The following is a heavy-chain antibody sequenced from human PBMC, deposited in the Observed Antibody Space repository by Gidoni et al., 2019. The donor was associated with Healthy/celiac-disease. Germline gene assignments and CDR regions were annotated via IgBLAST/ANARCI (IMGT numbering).Heavy chain of an antibody. CDR1: GGSISSSSYY. Sequence: QLQLQESDPGLVKPSETLSLTCTVSGGSISSSSYYWGWIRQPPGKGLEWIGSIYYSGSTYYNPSLKSRVTISVDTSKNQFSLKLSSVTAADTAVYYCARQRRMATMGFDYWGQGTLVTVSS. D-gene: IGHD5-12*01. V-gene: IGHV4-39*01. CDR2: IYYSGST. CDR3: ARQRRMATMGFDY. J-gene: IGHJ4*02.